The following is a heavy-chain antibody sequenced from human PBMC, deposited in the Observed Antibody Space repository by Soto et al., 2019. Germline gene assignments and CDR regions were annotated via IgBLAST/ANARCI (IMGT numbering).Heavy chain of an antibody. V-gene: IGHV2-5*02. Sequence: SGPTLGNPTQTLTLTCTFSGFSLSTGGVGVGWIRQPPGEALEWLALIYWDNDKRYSPSLKSRLTITKDASKNQVVLTMTNMDPVDTATYYCAHSRCGGDCLQSYSSHYYYGMDVWGQGTTVTV. CDR2: IYWDNDK. J-gene: IGHJ6*02. D-gene: IGHD2-21*02. CDR1: GFSLSTGGVG. CDR3: AHSRCGGDCLQSYSSHYYYGMDV.